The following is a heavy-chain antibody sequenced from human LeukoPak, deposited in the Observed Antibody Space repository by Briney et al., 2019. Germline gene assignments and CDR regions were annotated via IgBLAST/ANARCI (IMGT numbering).Heavy chain of an antibody. Sequence: AGSLRLSCAASGFTFSSYAMSWVRQAPGKGLEWVSAISGSGGSTYYASSVKGRFTISRDNSKNTLYLQMNIPRAEDTAVYYCAKDLSPYPAGVWDIWGQGTMVTVSS. CDR3: AKDLSPYPAGVWDI. CDR2: ISGSGGST. CDR1: GFTFSSYA. J-gene: IGHJ3*02. V-gene: IGHV3-23*01. D-gene: IGHD3-16*01.